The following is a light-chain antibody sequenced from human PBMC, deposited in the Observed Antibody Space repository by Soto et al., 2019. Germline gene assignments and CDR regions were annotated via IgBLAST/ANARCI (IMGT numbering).Light chain of an antibody. V-gene: IGLV2-14*01. CDR3: TSYTTSSTWV. Sequence: QSVLTQPASVSGSPGQSITISCSGTSSDVGFCNYVSWFQQYPGKAPKLIFEVTNRPSGVSDRFSGSKSDNTASLTISGLRADDEADYFCTSYTTSSTWVFGGGTKLTVL. CDR1: SSDVGFCNY. J-gene: IGLJ3*02. CDR2: EVT.